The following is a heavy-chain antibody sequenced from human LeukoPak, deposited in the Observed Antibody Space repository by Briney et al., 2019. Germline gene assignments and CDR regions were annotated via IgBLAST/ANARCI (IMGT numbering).Heavy chain of an antibody. CDR2: ISSSSMHI. J-gene: IGHJ3*02. CDR3: ARWATYYYDSSTRGDAFDI. CDR1: GFTFSSYS. Sequence: GGSLRLSCAASGFTFSSYSMNWVRQAPGKGLEWVSSISSSSMHIYYADSVKGRFTISRDNSKNTLYLQMNSLRAEDTAVYYCARWATYYYDSSTRGDAFDIWGQGTMVTVSS. V-gene: IGHV3-21*04. D-gene: IGHD3-22*01.